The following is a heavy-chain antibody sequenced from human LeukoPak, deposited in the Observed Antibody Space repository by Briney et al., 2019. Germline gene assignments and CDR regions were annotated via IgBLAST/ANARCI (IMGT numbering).Heavy chain of an antibody. CDR3: AQSTYLSNPYYFDY. CDR2: IRYDGSNK. J-gene: IGHJ4*02. V-gene: IGHV3-30*02. D-gene: IGHD4-11*01. Sequence: GGSLRLSWAASGFTFSSYGMHWVRQAPGKGLEWVAFIRYDGSNKYYADSVKGRFTISRDNSKNTLYLQMNSLRAEDTAVYYCAQSTYLSNPYYFDYWGQGTLVTVSS. CDR1: GFTFSSYG.